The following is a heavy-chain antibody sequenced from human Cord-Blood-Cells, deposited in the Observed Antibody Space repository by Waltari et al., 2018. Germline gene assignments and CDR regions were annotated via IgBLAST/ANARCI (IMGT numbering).Heavy chain of an antibody. CDR3: ASHGYSSSWYAFDS. CDR1: GYSFTSYW. V-gene: IGHV5-51*01. CDR2: IYPGDSDT. J-gene: IGHJ3*02. Sequence: EVQLVQSGAEVKKPGESLKISCKGSGYSFTSYWIGWVRQMPGEGLGWRGIIYPGDSDTSNSPSVQGQVTISADKSSGTAYRQGSSLKASDTAMYYCASHGYSSSWYAFDSWGQGTMVSVSS. D-gene: IGHD6-13*01.